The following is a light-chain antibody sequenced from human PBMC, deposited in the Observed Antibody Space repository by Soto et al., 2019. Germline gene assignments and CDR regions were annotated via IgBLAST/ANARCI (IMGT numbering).Light chain of an antibody. V-gene: IGLV2-11*01. J-gene: IGLJ1*01. CDR3: CSYAGSNNYV. CDR1: SSDVGGFNY. CDR2: DVS. Sequence: QSVLTQPPSVSGSPGQSVTISCTGTSSDVGGFNYVSWYQHHPGKAPKLMIYDVSKRPSGVPDRFSGSKSGNTASLTISGLQAEDEADYYCCSYAGSNNYVFGTGTKVTVL.